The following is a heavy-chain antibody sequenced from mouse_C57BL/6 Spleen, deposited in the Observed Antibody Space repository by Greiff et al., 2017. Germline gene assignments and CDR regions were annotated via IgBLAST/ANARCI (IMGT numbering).Heavy chain of an antibody. V-gene: IGHV5-6*01. CDR1: GFTFSSYG. D-gene: IGHD2-12*01. Sequence: EVQRVESGGDLVKPGGSLKLSCAASGFTFSSYGMSWVRQTPDKRLEWVATISSGGSYTYYPDSVKGRVTISRDNAKNTLYLQMSSLKSEDTAMYFCERHPGCSYDGIDYWGQGTTLTVSS. J-gene: IGHJ2*01. CDR2: ISSGGSYT. CDR3: ERHPGCSYDGIDY.